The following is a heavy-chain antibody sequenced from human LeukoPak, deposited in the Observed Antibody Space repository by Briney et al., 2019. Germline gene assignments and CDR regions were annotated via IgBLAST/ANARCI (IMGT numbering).Heavy chain of an antibody. D-gene: IGHD6-13*01. CDR2: ISYDGSNK. Sequence: PGGSLRLSCAASGFTFSSYAMHWVRQAPGKGLEWVAVISYDGSNKYYADSVKGRFTISRDNSKNTLYLQMNSLRAEDTAVYYCARWPGIAAAGNLYYFDYWGQGTLVTVSS. CDR3: ARWPGIAAAGNLYYFDY. CDR1: GFTFSSYA. V-gene: IGHV3-30-3*01. J-gene: IGHJ4*02.